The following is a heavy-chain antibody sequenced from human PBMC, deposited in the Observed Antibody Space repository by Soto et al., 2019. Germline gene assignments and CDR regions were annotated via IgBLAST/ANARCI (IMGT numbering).Heavy chain of an antibody. V-gene: IGHV4-34*01. CDR1: GGSFSGYY. J-gene: IGHJ5*02. D-gene: IGHD3-10*01. Sequence: PSETLSLTCAVYGGSFSGYYWSWIRQPPGKGLEWIGEINHSGSTNYNPSLKSRVTISVDTSKNQFSLKLSSVTAADTAVYYCARGGDYGSGWSGWFDPWGQGTLVTVS. CDR2: INHSGST. CDR3: ARGGDYGSGWSGWFDP.